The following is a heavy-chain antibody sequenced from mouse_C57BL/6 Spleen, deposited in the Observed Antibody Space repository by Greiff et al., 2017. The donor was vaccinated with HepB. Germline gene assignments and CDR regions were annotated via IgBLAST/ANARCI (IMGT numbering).Heavy chain of an antibody. Sequence: QVQLQQPGTELVKHGASVKLSCKASGYTFTSYWMHWVKQRPGQGLAWIGNINPSNGGTNYNEKFKSKATLIVDKSSSTAYMQLSTLPSEDAAVYYGARMVPVDYGYAMYYWGQVTSVTVSS. D-gene: IGHD1-1*01. CDR1: GYTFTSYW. J-gene: IGHJ4*01. CDR3: ARMVPVDYGYAMYY. CDR2: INPSNGGT. V-gene: IGHV1-53*01.